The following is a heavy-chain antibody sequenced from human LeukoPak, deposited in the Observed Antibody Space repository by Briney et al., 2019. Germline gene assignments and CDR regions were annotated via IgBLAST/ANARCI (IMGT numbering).Heavy chain of an antibody. CDR1: GYTFTGYY. CDR3: AGAFGYCSGGSCYGLDY. V-gene: IGHV1-2*02. J-gene: IGHJ4*02. Sequence: GASVKVSCTASGYTFTGYYMHWVRQAPVQGLEWMGWINPNSGGTNYAQKFQGRVTMTRDTSISTAYMELSRLRSDDTAVYYCAGAFGYCSGGSCYGLDYWGQGTLVTVSS. CDR2: INPNSGGT. D-gene: IGHD2-15*01.